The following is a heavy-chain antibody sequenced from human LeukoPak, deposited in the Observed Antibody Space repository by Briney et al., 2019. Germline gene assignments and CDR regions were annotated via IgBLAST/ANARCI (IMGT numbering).Heavy chain of an antibody. Sequence: GGSLRLSCAASGFTVSSNYMSWVRQAPGKGLEWVSVIYSGGSTYYADSVKGRFTISRDNSKNTLYLQMNSLRAEDTAVYYCASRSPFRTYDFWSGYYLHDAFDIWGQGTMVTVSS. CDR2: IYSGGST. J-gene: IGHJ3*02. V-gene: IGHV3-66*02. CDR3: ASRSPFRTYDFWSGYYLHDAFDI. CDR1: GFTVSSNY. D-gene: IGHD3-3*01.